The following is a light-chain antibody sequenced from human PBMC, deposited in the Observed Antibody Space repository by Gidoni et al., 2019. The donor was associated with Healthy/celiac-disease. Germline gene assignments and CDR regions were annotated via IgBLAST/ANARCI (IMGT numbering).Light chain of an antibody. CDR1: QSLLHSNGYNY. Sequence: DIVMTQSPLYLPVTPGEPASISCRSSQSLLHSNGYNYLDWYLQKPGQSPQLLIYLGSNRASGVPDRFSGSGSGTDFTLKISRVEAEDVGVYYCMQALQTPSCTFGQGTKLEIK. J-gene: IGKJ2*02. CDR3: MQALQTPSCT. CDR2: LGS. V-gene: IGKV2-28*01.